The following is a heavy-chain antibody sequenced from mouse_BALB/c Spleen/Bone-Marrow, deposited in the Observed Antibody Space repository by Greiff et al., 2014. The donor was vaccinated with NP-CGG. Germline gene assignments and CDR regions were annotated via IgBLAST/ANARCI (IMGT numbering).Heavy chain of an antibody. D-gene: IGHD1-1*01. CDR1: GYTFTSYV. Sequence: VQLQQPGPELVKPGASVKMSCKASGYTFTSYVMHWVKQKPGQGLEWIGYIIPYNDGTNYNEKFKGKATLTSDKSSSTAYMELSSLTSEVSVVYYCARPYDFCSSGVSWFAYWGQGTLVTVSA. CDR3: ARPYDFCSSGVSWFAY. CDR2: IIPYNDGT. V-gene: IGHV1-14*01. J-gene: IGHJ3*01.